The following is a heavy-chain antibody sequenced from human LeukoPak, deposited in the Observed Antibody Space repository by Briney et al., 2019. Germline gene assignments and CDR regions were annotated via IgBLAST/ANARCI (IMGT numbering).Heavy chain of an antibody. V-gene: IGHV4-34*01. D-gene: IGHD3-22*01. CDR1: GGSFSGYY. J-gene: IGHJ6*03. Sequence: SETLSLTCAVYGGSFSGYYWGWIRQPPGKGLEWIGEINHSGSTNYNPSLKSRVTISVDTSKNQFSLKLSSVTAADTAVYYCARFTYYYDSSGHYYYYYYMDVWGKGTTVTVSS. CDR3: ARFTYYYDSSGHYYYYYYMDV. CDR2: INHSGST.